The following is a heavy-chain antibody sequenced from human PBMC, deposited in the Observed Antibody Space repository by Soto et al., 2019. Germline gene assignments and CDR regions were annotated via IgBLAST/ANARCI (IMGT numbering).Heavy chain of an antibody. CDR2: ISGSGGST. J-gene: IGHJ4*02. CDR1: GFTFSSYA. V-gene: IGHV3-23*01. CDR3: AKVNWGSWGCFDY. D-gene: IGHD7-27*01. Sequence: EVQLLESGGGLVQPGGSLRLSCAASGFTFSSYAMSWVRQAPGKGLEWVSAISGSGGSTYYADSVKVRFTISRDNSKNTLYLQMNSLRAEDTAVYYCAKVNWGSWGCFDYWGQGTLVTVSS.